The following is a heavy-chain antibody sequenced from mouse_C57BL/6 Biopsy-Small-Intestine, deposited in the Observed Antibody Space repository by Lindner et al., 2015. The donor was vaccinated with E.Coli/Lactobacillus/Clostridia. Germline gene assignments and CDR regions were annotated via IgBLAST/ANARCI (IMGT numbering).Heavy chain of an antibody. CDR1: GYTFTSYV. CDR2: TNPYNDGT. J-gene: IGHJ3*01. CDR3: ARDGGYYPAWFAY. V-gene: IGHV1-14*01. D-gene: IGHD2-3*01. Sequence: QLQESGPELVKPGASVKMSCKASGYTFTSYVMHWVKQKPGQGLEWIGYTNPYNDGTRYNEKFKGKATLTSDKSSSTAYLELSSLTSEDSAVYYCARDGGYYPAWFAYWGQGTLVTVSA.